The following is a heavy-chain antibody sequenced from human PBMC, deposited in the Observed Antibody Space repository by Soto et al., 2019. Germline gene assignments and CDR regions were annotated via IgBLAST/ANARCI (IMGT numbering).Heavy chain of an antibody. CDR2: INPNSGGT. CDR3: ARQYDYIWGSYRNDAFDI. CDR1: GYTFTGYY. J-gene: IGHJ3*02. V-gene: IGHV1-2*04. D-gene: IGHD3-16*02. Sequence: QVQLVQSGAEVKKPGASVKVSCKASGYTFTGYYMHWVRQAPGQGLEWMGWINPNSGGTNYAQKFQGWVTMTRDTSISTAYMELSRLRSDDTAVYYCARQYDYIWGSYRNDAFDIWGQGTMVTVSS.